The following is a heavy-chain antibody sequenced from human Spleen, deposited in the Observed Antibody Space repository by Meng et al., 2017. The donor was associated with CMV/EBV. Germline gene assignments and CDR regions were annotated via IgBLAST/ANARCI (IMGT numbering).Heavy chain of an antibody. D-gene: IGHD3-16*01. Sequence: GESLKISCAASGFTFSNYAMSWVRQAPGKGLEWVSITYSDSTTYYADSVKGRFTISRDNSKNTLYLQMNSLRAEDTAVYYCAKEMGSYGMEFLIPFDYWGQGSLVTVSS. J-gene: IGHJ4*02. CDR3: AKEMGSYGMEFLIPFDY. CDR1: GFTFSNYA. V-gene: IGHV3-23*03. CDR2: ITYSDSTT.